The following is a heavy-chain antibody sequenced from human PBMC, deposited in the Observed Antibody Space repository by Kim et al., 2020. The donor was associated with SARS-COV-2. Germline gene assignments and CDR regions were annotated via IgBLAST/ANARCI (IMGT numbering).Heavy chain of an antibody. CDR3: ARRARKEPDYYYMDV. CDR2: IYYSGST. J-gene: IGHJ6*03. V-gene: IGHV4-59*01. D-gene: IGHD1-1*01. Sequence: SETLSLTCTVSGGSISSYYWSWIRQPPGKGLEWIGYIYYSGSTNYNPSLKSRVTISVDTSKNQFSLKLSSVTAADTAVYYCARRARKEPDYYYMDVWGKGTTVTVSS. CDR1: GGSISSYY.